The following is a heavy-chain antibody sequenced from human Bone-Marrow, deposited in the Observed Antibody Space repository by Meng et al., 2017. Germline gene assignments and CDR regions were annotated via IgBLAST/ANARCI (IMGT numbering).Heavy chain of an antibody. J-gene: IGHJ4*02. CDR1: GGSFTRYY. V-gene: IGHV4-34*01. CDR2: INYKGIT. D-gene: IGHD3-22*01. Sequence: GSLRLSCAVSGGSFTRYYWTWIRQPPGKGLEWIGEINYKGITNYNPPLKSRVSMSIDTSKNQFSLKLSSVTATDTAVYYCAREHYDSSSYYYRWYYFDDWGQGTLVTVSS. CDR3: AREHYDSSSYYYRWYYFDD.